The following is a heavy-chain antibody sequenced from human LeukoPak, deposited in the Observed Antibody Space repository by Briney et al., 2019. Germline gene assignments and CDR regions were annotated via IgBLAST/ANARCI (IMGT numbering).Heavy chain of an antibody. CDR2: INPNSGGT. J-gene: IGHJ5*02. CDR3: ASSSLSVVPAASWFDP. V-gene: IGHV1-2*02. D-gene: IGHD2-2*01. Sequence: ASVKVSCKASGYTFTGYYMHWVRQAPGQGLERMGWINPNSGGTNYAQKFQGRVTMTRDTSISTAYMELSRLRSDDTAVYYCASSSLSVVPAASWFDPWGQGTLVTVSS. CDR1: GYTFTGYY.